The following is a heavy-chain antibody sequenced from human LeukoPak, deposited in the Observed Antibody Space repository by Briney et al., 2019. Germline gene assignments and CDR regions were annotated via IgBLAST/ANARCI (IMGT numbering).Heavy chain of an antibody. V-gene: IGHV3-48*01. D-gene: IGHD2-2*01. Sequence: GGSLRLSCAASGFTFSSYSMIWVRQAPGKGLPWVSYISSSSSTIYYADSVKGRFTISRDNAKNSLYLQMNSLRAEDTAVYYCARGRYCSSTSCRNWFDPWGQGTLVTVSS. J-gene: IGHJ5*02. CDR3: ARGRYCSSTSCRNWFDP. CDR2: ISSSSSTI. CDR1: GFTFSSYS.